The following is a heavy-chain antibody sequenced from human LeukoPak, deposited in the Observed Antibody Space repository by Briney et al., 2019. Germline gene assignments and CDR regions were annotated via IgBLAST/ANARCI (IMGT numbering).Heavy chain of an antibody. CDR2: IHYSGST. V-gene: IGHV4-59*01. J-gene: IGHJ3*02. CDR3: ARGRGGYSYADDAFDI. Sequence: SETLSLTCTVSGDSISSYYWSWIRQPPGKGLEWIGYIHYSGSTNYNPSLKSRVTISVDTSKNQFSLKLSSVTAADTAVYYCARGRGGYSYADDAFDIWGQGTVVTVSS. CDR1: GDSISSYY. D-gene: IGHD5-18*01.